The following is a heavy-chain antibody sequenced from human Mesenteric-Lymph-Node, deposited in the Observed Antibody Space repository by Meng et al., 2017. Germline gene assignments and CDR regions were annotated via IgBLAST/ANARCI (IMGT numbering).Heavy chain of an antibody. Sequence: VQVEEWGAGLWTPSESLSVTGAVYGGSFSGYYWSWTRQPPGKGLEWIGEINHSGSTNYNPSLKSRVTISVDTSNNQFSLKLSSVTAADTAVYYCAREIGYWGQGTLVTVSS. V-gene: IGHV4-34*01. J-gene: IGHJ4*02. CDR3: AREIGY. CDR1: GGSFSGYY. CDR2: INHSGST.